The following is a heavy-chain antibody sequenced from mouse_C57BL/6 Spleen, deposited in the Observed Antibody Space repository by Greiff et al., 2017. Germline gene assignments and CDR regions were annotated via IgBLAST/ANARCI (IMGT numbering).Heavy chain of an antibody. D-gene: IGHD2-5*01. J-gene: IGHJ1*03. V-gene: IGHV5-17*01. CDR3: ARDYYSNPKYFDV. CDR2: ISSGSSTI. CDR1: GFTFSDYG. Sequence: EVKLMESGGGLVKPGGSLKLSCAASGFTFSDYGMHWVRQAPEQGLEWVAYISSGSSTIYYADTVQGRFTISRDNATNTLFLQMTSLRSEDTAMYYCARDYYSNPKYFDVWGTGTTVTVSS.